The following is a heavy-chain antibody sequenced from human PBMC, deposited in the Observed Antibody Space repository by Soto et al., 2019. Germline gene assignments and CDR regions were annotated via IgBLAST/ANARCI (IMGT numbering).Heavy chain of an antibody. V-gene: IGHV3-23*01. Sequence: GGSLRLSCAASGFTFSTYAMTWVRQAPGKGLEWVSIISGSGRTTYYADSVKGRFTISRDNSENTLYLQMNSLRAEDTAIYYCAKYGGDSNGYYPFDSWGQGTLVTVSS. CDR2: ISGSGRTT. D-gene: IGHD3-22*01. J-gene: IGHJ4*02. CDR1: GFTFSTYA. CDR3: AKYGGDSNGYYPFDS.